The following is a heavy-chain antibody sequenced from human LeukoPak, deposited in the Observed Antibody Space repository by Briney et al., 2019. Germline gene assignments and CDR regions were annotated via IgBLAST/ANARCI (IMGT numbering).Heavy chain of an antibody. D-gene: IGHD5-24*01. CDR2: IYYSGIT. V-gene: IGHV4-59*01. CDR3: ARDQGRDGYND. CDR1: GGSTSSYY. J-gene: IGHJ4*02. Sequence: SETLSLTCTVSGGSTSSYYWSWIRQPPGKGLDWIGYIYYSGITNYNPSLKSRVTISVDTSKSQFSLKLSSVTAADTAVYYCARDQGRDGYNDWGQGTLVTVSS.